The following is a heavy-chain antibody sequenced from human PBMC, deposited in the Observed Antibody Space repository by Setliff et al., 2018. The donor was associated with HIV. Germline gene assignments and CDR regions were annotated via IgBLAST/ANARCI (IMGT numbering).Heavy chain of an antibody. CDR1: GYSISSGYY. Sequence: SETLSLTCAVSGYSISSGYYWGWIRQPPGKGLEWIGSIYDSGSTHNNPSLKSRVTISVDTSKNHFSLKLSSVTAADTAVYYCARLLIYGDYPIDYWGQGTLVTVSS. J-gene: IGHJ4*02. V-gene: IGHV4-38-2*01. CDR2: IYDSGST. CDR3: ARLLIYGDYPIDY. D-gene: IGHD4-17*01.